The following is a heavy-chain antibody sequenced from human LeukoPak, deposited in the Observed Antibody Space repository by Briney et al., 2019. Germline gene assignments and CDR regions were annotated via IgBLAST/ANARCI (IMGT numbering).Heavy chain of an antibody. Sequence: GGSLRLSCAASGFTFDDYAMHWVRQAPGKGLEWGSGISWNSGSIGYADSVKGRFTISRDNAKNSLYLQMHSLRAEDTALYYCAKESGSGPYYFDYWGQGTLVTVSS. CDR2: ISWNSGSI. J-gene: IGHJ4*02. CDR3: AKESGSGPYYFDY. V-gene: IGHV3-9*01. D-gene: IGHD2-15*01. CDR1: GFTFDDYA.